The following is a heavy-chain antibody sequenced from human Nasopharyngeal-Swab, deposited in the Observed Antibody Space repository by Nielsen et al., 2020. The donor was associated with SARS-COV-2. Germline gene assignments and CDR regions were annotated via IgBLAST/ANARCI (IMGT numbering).Heavy chain of an antibody. Sequence: GESLKISCAASGFSFRDSAMHWVRQAPGKGLERVAVIWYDGSEKYYVDSVKGRFTISRDNSKNTLYLQMNSLRAEDTAVYYCARDPPFSGWTLESWGQGTLVTVSS. V-gene: IGHV3-33*01. CDR2: IWYDGSEK. CDR1: GFSFRDSA. J-gene: IGHJ4*02. CDR3: ARDPPFSGWTLES. D-gene: IGHD6-25*01.